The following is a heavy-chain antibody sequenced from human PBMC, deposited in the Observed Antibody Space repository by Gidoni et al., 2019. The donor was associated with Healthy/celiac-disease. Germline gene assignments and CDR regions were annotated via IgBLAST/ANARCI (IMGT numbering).Heavy chain of an antibody. J-gene: IGHJ4*02. CDR2: IYHSGST. Sequence: QLQLQESGSGLVKPSQTLSLTCAVTGGSISSGGYSWSWIRQPPGKGLEWIGYIYHSGSTYYNPSLKSRVTISVDRSKNQFSLKLSSVTAADTAVYYCASYVLVTQNFDYWGQGTLVTVSS. D-gene: IGHD3-16*01. CDR1: GGSISSGGYS. CDR3: ASYVLVTQNFDY. V-gene: IGHV4-30-2*01.